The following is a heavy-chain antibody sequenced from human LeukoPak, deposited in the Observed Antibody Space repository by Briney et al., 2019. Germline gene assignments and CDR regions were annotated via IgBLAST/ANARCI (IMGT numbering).Heavy chain of an antibody. CDR3: ATRFYDFQYYYYYMDV. D-gene: IGHD3-3*01. CDR1: GGSISSGGYS. CDR2: IYYSGST. J-gene: IGHJ6*03. Sequence: PSETLSLTCAVSGGSISSGGYSWSWIRQPPGKGLEWIGYIYYSGSTYYNPSLKSRVTISVDTSKNQFSLKLSSVTAADTAVYYCATRFYDFQYYYYYMDVWGKGTTVTISS. V-gene: IGHV4-30-4*07.